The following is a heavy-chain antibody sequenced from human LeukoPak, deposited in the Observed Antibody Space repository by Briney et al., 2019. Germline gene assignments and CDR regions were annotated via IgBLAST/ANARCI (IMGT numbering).Heavy chain of an antibody. V-gene: IGHV1-69*13. Sequence: ASVKVSCKASGGTFSSYAISWVRQAPGQGLEWMGGIIPIFGTANYAQKFQGRVTITADESTSTAYMELSSLRSEDTAVYYCARGGGYSSSWYTRFNWFDPWGQGTLVTVSS. CDR3: ARGGGYSSSWYTRFNWFDP. CDR1: GGTFSSYA. CDR2: IIPIFGTA. D-gene: IGHD6-13*01. J-gene: IGHJ5*02.